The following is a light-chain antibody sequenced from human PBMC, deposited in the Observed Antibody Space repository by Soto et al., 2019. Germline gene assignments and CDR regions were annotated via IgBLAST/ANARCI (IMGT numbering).Light chain of an antibody. CDR1: SSDVGGYNY. Sequence: QSVLTQPASVSGSPGQSITISCTGTSSDVGGYNYVSWYQQHPGKAPKLMSFEVSSRPSGVSYRFSGSKSGNTASLTISGLQAEDEADYYCSSYTRSSTLYVFGSGTKLTV. V-gene: IGLV2-14*01. CDR2: EVS. CDR3: SSYTRSSTLYV. J-gene: IGLJ1*01.